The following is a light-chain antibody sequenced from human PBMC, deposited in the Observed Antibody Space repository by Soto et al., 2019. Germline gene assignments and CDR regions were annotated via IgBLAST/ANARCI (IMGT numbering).Light chain of an antibody. J-gene: IGKJ1*01. CDR3: QQHGSSPRS. V-gene: IGKV3-20*01. CDR1: QTVTSTY. CDR2: GAC. Sequence: EIVLTQSPDTLSLSPGQRPTLSSGAGQTVTSTYLGWDQQKPGQAPRLLISGACTKATDIPDSISGSGSGTDFSLTIGRLEPEDFAVYYCQQHGSSPRSFGQGTKV.